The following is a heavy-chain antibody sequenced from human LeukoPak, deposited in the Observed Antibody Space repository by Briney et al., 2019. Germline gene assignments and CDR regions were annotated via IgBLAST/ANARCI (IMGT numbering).Heavy chain of an antibody. CDR2: IYYSGIS. D-gene: IGHD1-1*01. CDR1: GGSISSYY. CDR3: AREGTSGTHLNWFDP. V-gene: IGHV4-59*01. Sequence: SETLSLTCTVSGGSISSYYWSWIRQPPGKGLEWIGYIYYSGISSYNPSLKSRLTISVDTSKNQFSLKLSSVTAADTAVYYCAREGTSGTHLNWFDPWGQGTLVTVSS. J-gene: IGHJ5*02.